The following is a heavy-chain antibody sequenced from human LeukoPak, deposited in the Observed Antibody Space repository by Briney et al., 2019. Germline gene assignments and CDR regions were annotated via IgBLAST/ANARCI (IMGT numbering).Heavy chain of an antibody. J-gene: IGHJ4*02. V-gene: IGHV3-30*02. CDR3: AKDPGSYSPFDY. Sequence: GGSLRLSCAASGFTFSSYGMHWVRQAPGKGLEWVAFIRYDGSNKYYADSVKGRFTISRDNSKNTLYLQMNSLRAEDTAVYYCAKDPGSYSPFDYWGQGTLVTVSS. D-gene: IGHD1-26*01. CDR1: GFTFSSYG. CDR2: IRYDGSNK.